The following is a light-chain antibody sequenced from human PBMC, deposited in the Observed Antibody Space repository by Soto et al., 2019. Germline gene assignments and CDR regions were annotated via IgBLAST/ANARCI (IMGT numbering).Light chain of an antibody. V-gene: IGLV2-14*01. CDR3: CSYTSSSTLV. CDR2: DVN. J-gene: IGLJ1*01. CDR1: SSDVGGYNY. Sequence: QSALTQPASVSGSPGQSITISCTGTSSDVGGYNYVSWYQQHPGKAPKLMIFDVNNRPSGVSNRFSGSKSGNTASLTISGLQAEDEADYYCCSYTSSSTLVFGTGTKLTVL.